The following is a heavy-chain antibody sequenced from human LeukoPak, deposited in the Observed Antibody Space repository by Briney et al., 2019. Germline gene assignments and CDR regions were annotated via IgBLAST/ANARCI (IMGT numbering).Heavy chain of an antibody. CDR3: AGRTVTTRFYYYYYMDV. V-gene: IGHV4-34*01. Sequence: PSETLSLTCAVYGGSFSGYYWSWIRQPPGKGLEWIGEINHSGSTNYNPSLKSRVTISVDTSKNQFSLKLSSVTAADTAVYYCAGRTVTTRFYYYYYMDVWGKGTTVTVSS. D-gene: IGHD4-17*01. J-gene: IGHJ6*03. CDR2: INHSGST. CDR1: GGSFSGYY.